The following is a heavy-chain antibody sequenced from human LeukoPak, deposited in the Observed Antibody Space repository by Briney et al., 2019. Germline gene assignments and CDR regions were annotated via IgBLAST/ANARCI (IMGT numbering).Heavy chain of an antibody. CDR2: IKSKTDGGTT. V-gene: IGHV3-15*01. CDR3: TTEPAVAGTFDY. CDR1: GFTFSNAW. J-gene: IGHJ4*02. Sequence: GGSLRLSCAASGFTFSNAWMSWVRQAPGKGLEWVGRIKSKTDGGTTDYAAPVKGRFTISRDDSKNTLYLQMNSRKTEDTAVYYWTTEPAVAGTFDYWGQGTLVTVSS. D-gene: IGHD6-19*01.